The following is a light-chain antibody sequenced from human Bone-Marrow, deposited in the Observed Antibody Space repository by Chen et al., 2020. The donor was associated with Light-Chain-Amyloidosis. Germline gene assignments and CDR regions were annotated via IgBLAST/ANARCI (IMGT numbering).Light chain of an antibody. Sequence: QSALTQPASGAGSPGQSITISCTGTSSDVGGDNHVSWYQQHSDKAPKLMIYEVTNRPSWVPDRFSGSKSDNTASLTISGLQTEDEADYFCSSYTITNTLVFGSGTRVTVL. V-gene: IGLV2-14*01. CDR3: SSYTITNTLV. CDR2: EVT. J-gene: IGLJ1*01. CDR1: SSDVGGDNH.